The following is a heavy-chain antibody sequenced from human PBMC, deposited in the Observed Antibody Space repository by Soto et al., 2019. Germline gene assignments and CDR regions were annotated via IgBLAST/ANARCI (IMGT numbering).Heavy chain of an antibody. CDR3: ASELGSIAAAGTNFDY. Sequence: GGSLRLSCAASGFTFSSYAMHWVRQAPGKGLEWVAVISYDGSNKYYADSVKGRFTISRDNSKNTLYLQMNSLRAEDTAVYYCASELGSIAAAGTNFDYWGQGTLVTVSS. J-gene: IGHJ4*02. D-gene: IGHD6-13*01. V-gene: IGHV3-30-3*01. CDR1: GFTFSSYA. CDR2: ISYDGSNK.